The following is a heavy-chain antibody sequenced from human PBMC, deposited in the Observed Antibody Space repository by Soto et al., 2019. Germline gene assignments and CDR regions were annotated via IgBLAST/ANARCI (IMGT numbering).Heavy chain of an antibody. CDR2: IYHSGST. D-gene: IGHD6-6*01. J-gene: IGHJ5*02. CDR1: GGSISSGGYS. V-gene: IGHV4-30-2*01. Sequence: TLSLTCAVSGGSISSGGYSWSWIRQPPGKGLEWIGYIYHSGSTYYNPSLKSRVTIPVDRSKNQFSLKLSSVTAADTAVYYCAIVLRKQLDLGWFDPWGQGTLVTVSS. CDR3: AIVLRKQLDLGWFDP.